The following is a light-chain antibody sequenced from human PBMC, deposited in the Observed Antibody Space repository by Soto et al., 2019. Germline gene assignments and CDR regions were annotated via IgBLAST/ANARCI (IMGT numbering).Light chain of an antibody. CDR1: QSVINC. CDR3: QQYKKYPYT. V-gene: IGKV1-5*01. J-gene: IGKJ2*01. CDR2: DAT. Sequence: DIQMTQSPSTLSASVGDRVTITCRASQSVINCIACLAWYQQQPGKAPKLLIHDATSLERGVPSRFSGSGSGTDFTLTISNLQPDDFATYFCQQYKKYPYTFGQGTTLEIK.